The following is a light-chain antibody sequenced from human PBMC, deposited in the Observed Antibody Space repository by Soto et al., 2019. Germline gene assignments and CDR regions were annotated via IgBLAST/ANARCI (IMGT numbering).Light chain of an antibody. V-gene: IGKV1-39*01. CDR1: QRINNY. Sequence: DIQMTQSPSSRSASVVDRVTITFRASQRINNYLNWYQQKPGKAPNLLIYAASSLQSGVPSRFSGSGSGTDFTLTISSLQPEDFATYYCQQSYSTPRGLTFGGGTKVDIK. J-gene: IGKJ4*01. CDR3: QQSYSTPRGLT. CDR2: AAS.